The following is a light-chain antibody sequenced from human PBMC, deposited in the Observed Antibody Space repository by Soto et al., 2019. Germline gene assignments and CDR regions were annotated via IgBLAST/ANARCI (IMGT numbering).Light chain of an antibody. J-gene: IGLJ1*01. CDR2: DVS. CDR3: SSYISSSIYV. CDR1: SSDVGGYDY. Sequence: QSALTQPASVSGSPGQSITISCTGTSSDVGGYDYVSWYQHHPGKAPKLMIYDVSNRPSGVSNRVSGSKSVNTASLTSSGLQSEDEADYYCSSYISSSIYVVGTGTKLTVL. V-gene: IGLV2-14*03.